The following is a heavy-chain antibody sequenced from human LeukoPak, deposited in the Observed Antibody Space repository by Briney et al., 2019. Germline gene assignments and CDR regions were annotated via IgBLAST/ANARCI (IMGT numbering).Heavy chain of an antibody. CDR1: GYSFTSYW. CDR2: IYPGDSDT. CDR3: ARSIVATNREMYCFDY. J-gene: IGHJ4*02. D-gene: IGHD5-12*01. V-gene: IGHV5-51*01. Sequence: GESLKISCKGSGYSFTSYWIGWVRQMPGKGLEWMGIIYPGDSDTRYSPSFQGQVTISADKSISTAYLQWSSLKASDTAMYYCARSIVATNREMYCFDYWGQGTLVTVSS.